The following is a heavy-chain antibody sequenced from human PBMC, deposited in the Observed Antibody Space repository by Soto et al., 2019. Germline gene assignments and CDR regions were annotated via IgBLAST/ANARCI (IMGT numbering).Heavy chain of an antibody. Sequence: ASVKVSCKASGYTFISYAMHWVRQAPGQRLEWMGWINAGNGNTKYSQKFQGRVTITRDTSASTAYMELSSLRSEDTAVYYCARWGYDYIWGRDADWYFDLWGRGTLVTVSS. CDR1: GYTFISYA. D-gene: IGHD3-16*01. CDR2: INAGNGNT. J-gene: IGHJ2*01. CDR3: ARWGYDYIWGRDADWYFDL. V-gene: IGHV1-3*01.